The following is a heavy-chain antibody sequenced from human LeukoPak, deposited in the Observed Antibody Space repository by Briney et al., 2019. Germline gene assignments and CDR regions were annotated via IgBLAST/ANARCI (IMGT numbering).Heavy chain of an antibody. CDR2: IHYSGST. Sequence: SETLSLTCTVSGGSISSSIYFWGWIRQPPGKGLEWIGSIHYSGSTYHDPSLKSRVTVSLDTSKNQFSLKLSSVTATDTAVYYCARQLYSSGSYYAPMDAWGKGTTVTISS. J-gene: IGHJ6*03. CDR3: ARQLYSSGSYYAPMDA. D-gene: IGHD3-10*01. V-gene: IGHV4-39*01. CDR1: GGSISSSIYF.